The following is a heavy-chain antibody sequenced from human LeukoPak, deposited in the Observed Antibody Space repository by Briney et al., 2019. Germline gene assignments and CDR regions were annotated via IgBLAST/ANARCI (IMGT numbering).Heavy chain of an antibody. CDR3: ARAIYYYGSRNYPNLDY. CDR2: IWHDGSNK. J-gene: IGHJ4*02. CDR1: GFTFSSYG. V-gene: IGHV3-33*08. Sequence: GGSLRLSCAASGFTFSSYGMHWVRRAPGKGLEWVALIWHDGSNKYYADPVKGRFTLSRDNSKDTLYLQMNSLRVEDTAVYYCARAIYYYGSRNYPNLDYWGRGTLVTVSS. D-gene: IGHD3-10*01.